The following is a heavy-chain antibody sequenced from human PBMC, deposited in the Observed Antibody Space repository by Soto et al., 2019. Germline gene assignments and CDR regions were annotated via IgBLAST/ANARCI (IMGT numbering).Heavy chain of an antibody. CDR1: GYIFTTYA. CDR3: ARGITVTTSIPYNWFDP. D-gene: IGHD4-17*01. J-gene: IGHJ5*02. V-gene: IGHV1-18*01. Sequence: GASVKVSCKASGYIFTTYAIHWVRQAPGQRLEWMGWINPYNGNTKYAQKLQGRVTMTTDTSTSTAYMELRSLRSDDTAVYYCARGITVTTSIPYNWFDPWGQGTLVTVSS. CDR2: INPYNGNT.